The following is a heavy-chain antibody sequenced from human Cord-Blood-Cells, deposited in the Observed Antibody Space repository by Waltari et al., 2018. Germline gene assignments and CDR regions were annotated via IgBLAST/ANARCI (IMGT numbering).Heavy chain of an antibody. CDR2: IYSGGST. CDR3: ARVSRYSGYDFDY. CDR1: GFTVSSIS. Sequence: EVQLVESGGGLIQPGGSLRLSCAASGFTVSSISLSWVRQVPGKGLEWVSVIYSGGSTYYADSVKGRFTISRDNSKNTLYLQMNSLRAEDTAVYYCARVSRYSGYDFDYWGQGTLVTVSS. V-gene: IGHV3-53*01. J-gene: IGHJ4*02. D-gene: IGHD5-12*01.